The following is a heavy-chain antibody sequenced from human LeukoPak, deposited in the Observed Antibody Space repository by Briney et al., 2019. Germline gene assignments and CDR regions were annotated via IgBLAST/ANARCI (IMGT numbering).Heavy chain of an antibody. J-gene: IGHJ4*02. V-gene: IGHV4-34*01. Sequence: PSETLSLTCAVYGGSFSGYYWSWIRQPPGKGLEWIGEMNHSGSTNYNPSLKSRVTISVDTSKNQFSLKLSSVTAADTAVYYCARLVLYYYDSSGQGHFDYWGQGTLVTVSS. CDR3: ARLVLYYYDSSGQGHFDY. D-gene: IGHD3-22*01. CDR2: MNHSGST. CDR1: GGSFSGYY.